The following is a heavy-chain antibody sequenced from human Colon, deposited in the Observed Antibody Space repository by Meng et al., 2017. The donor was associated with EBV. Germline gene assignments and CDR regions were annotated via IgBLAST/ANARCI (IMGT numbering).Heavy chain of an antibody. V-gene: IGHV1-46*01. Sequence: QAQLAQSGAEVKKPXXSVKVXCKASGYTVTRHWMHWVRQAPGQGLEWMGVINPSDGRTVFAQKLQGRVTMTGDTSTNTVYMELGSLRSEDTAVYYCARDHSREDLAWWFDPWGQGVLVTVSS. D-gene: IGHD1-26*01. J-gene: IGHJ5*02. CDR1: GYTVTRHW. CDR3: ARDHSREDLAWWFDP. CDR2: INPSDGRT.